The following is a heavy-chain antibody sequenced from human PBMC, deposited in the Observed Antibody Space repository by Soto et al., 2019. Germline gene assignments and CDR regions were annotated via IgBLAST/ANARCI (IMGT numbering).Heavy chain of an antibody. J-gene: IGHJ4*02. CDR2: ISGNGGRT. CDR3: AKDNRWLVPTYFDY. CDR1: GFTFSSYA. D-gene: IGHD6-19*01. V-gene: IGHV3-23*01. Sequence: EVQLLESGGGLVQPGGSLRLSCAASGFTFSSYAMNWVRQAPGKGLEWVSVISGNGGRTDYADSVKGRFTISRDNFKNTLYLQMNSLRVEGTAVYYCAKDNRWLVPTYFDYWGQGTLVTVSS.